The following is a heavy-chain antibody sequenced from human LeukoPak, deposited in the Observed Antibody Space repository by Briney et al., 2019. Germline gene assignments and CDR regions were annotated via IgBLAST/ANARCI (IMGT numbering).Heavy chain of an antibody. D-gene: IGHD6-13*01. CDR1: GGSSSGYY. CDR3: ARYGGSSPIDY. Sequence: SETLSLTCAVYGGSSSGYYWSWIRQPPGKGLEWIGYIYYSGSTNYNPSLKSRVTISVDTSKNQFSLKLSSVTAADTAVYYCARYGGSSPIDYWGQGTLVTVSS. J-gene: IGHJ4*02. CDR2: IYYSGST. V-gene: IGHV4-59*08.